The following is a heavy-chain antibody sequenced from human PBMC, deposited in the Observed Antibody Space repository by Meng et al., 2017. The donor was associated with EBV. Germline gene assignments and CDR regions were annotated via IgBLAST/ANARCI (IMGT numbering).Heavy chain of an antibody. V-gene: IGHV1-2*06. D-gene: IGHD6-19*01. Sequence: VHLCQVGAEVKTPGASVKVSCKASGYTFTGYYMHWVRQAPGQGLEWMGRINPNSGGTNYAQKFQGRVTMTRDTSISTAYMELSRLRSDDTAVYYCARVGIAVAGTGDYWGQGTLVTVSS. J-gene: IGHJ4*02. CDR1: GYTFTGYY. CDR3: ARVGIAVAGTGDY. CDR2: INPNSGGT.